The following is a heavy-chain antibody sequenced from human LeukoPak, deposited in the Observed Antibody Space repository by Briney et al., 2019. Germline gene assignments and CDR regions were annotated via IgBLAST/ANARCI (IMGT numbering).Heavy chain of an antibody. CDR1: GYTFTSYG. D-gene: IGHD2-2*02. CDR2: ISAYNGNT. V-gene: IGHV1-18*01. Sequence: ASVKVSCKASGYTFTSYGISWVRQAPGQGLEWMGWISAYNGNTNYAQKLQGRVTMTTGTSTSTAYMELRSLRSDDTAVYYCARVGYCSSTSCYTWAEFDYWGQGTLVTVSS. CDR3: ARVGYCSSTSCYTWAEFDY. J-gene: IGHJ4*02.